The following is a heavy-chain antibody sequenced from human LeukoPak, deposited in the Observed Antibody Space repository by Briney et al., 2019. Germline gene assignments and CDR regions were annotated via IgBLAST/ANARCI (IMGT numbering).Heavy chain of an antibody. J-gene: IGHJ6*02. CDR2: IKQDGSEK. V-gene: IGHV3-7*01. CDR3: ARDNLAGRGYYYGMDV. Sequence: GGSLRLSCAASGFNFSTYWMSWVRQAPGKGLEWVANIKQDGSEKYYVDSVKGRFTISRDNAKNSLYLQMNSLRAEDTAVYYCARDNLAGRGYYYGMDVWGQGTTVTVSS. CDR1: GFNFSTYW.